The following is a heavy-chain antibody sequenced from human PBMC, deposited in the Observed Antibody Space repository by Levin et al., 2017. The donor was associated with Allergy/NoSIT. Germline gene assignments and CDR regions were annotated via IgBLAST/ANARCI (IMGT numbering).Heavy chain of an antibody. CDR2: IKSKTDGGTT. CDR1: GFTFSNAW. V-gene: IGHV3-15*07. Sequence: GESLKISCAASGFTFSNAWMNWVRQAPGKGLEWVGRIKSKTDGGTTDYAAPVKGRFTISRDDSKNTLYLQMNSLKTEDTAVYYCTTGVLWFGELLSYFDYWGQGTLVTVSS. D-gene: IGHD3-10*01. J-gene: IGHJ4*02. CDR3: TTGVLWFGELLSYFDY.